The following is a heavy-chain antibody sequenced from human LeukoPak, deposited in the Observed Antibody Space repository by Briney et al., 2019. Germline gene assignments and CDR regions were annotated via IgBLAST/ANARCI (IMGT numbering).Heavy chain of an antibody. CDR2: ISYDGSNK. CDR1: GFTFSSYG. J-gene: IGHJ4*02. Sequence: GRSLRLSCAASGFTFSSYGMHWVRQAPGKGLEWVAVISYDGSNKYYADSVKGRFTISRDNSKNTLYLQMNSLRDEDTAVYYCARGVAAAGTTLDYWGQGTLVTVSS. D-gene: IGHD6-13*01. V-gene: IGHV3-30*03. CDR3: ARGVAAAGTTLDY.